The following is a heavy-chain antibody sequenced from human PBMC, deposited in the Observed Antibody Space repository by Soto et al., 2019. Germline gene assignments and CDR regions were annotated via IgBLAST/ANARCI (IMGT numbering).Heavy chain of an antibody. D-gene: IGHD3-10*01. CDR3: ARGQRSMVRGGLLGFDY. Sequence: PSETLSLTCAVSGGSISSSNWWSWVRQPPGKGLEWIGEIYHSGSTNYNPSLKSRVTISVDKSKNQFSLKLSSVTAADTAVYYCARGQRSMVRGGLLGFDYWGQGTLVTVSS. J-gene: IGHJ4*02. CDR1: GGSISSSNW. CDR2: IYHSGST. V-gene: IGHV4-4*02.